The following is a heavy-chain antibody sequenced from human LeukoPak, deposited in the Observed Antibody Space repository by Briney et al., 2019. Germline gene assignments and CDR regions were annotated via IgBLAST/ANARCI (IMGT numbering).Heavy chain of an antibody. CDR3: ASQLRRYYDFWSGYALGSYYMDV. V-gene: IGHV1-2*04. D-gene: IGHD3-3*01. J-gene: IGHJ6*03. Sequence: ASVKVSCKASGYTFTGYYMHWVRQAPGQGLEWMGWINPNSGGTNYAQKFQGWVTMTRDTSISTAYMELSRLRSDDTAVYYCASQLRRYYDFWSGYALGSYYMDVWGKGTTVTVSS. CDR1: GYTFTGYY. CDR2: INPNSGGT.